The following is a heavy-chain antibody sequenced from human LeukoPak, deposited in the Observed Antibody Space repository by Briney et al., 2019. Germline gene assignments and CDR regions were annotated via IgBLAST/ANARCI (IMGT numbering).Heavy chain of an antibody. CDR2: IYYSGST. J-gene: IGHJ4*02. V-gene: IGHV4-59*01. Sequence: PSETLSLTCSVSGGSISGYYWNWIRQPPGKGLEWVGHIYYSGSTNYNPSLKSRVTISVDTSKNQFSLKLSSVNAADTAVYYCARAAYGGNSALFDYWGQGTLVTVSS. CDR1: GGSISGYY. CDR3: ARAAYGGNSALFDY. D-gene: IGHD4-23*01.